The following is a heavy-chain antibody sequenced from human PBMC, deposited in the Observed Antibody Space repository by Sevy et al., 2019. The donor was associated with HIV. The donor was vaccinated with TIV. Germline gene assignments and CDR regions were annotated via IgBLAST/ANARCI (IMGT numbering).Heavy chain of an antibody. CDR1: GFTFSSYW. V-gene: IGHV3-7*01. CDR2: MKEGGSER. Sequence: GGSLRLSCAASGFTFSSYWMSWVRQAPGKGLEWVATMKEGGSERNYWESGKGRFTMSRDNAKNSLYLQMNSLRAEDTAVYYCVREGVGGYSYSLDCWGQGTLVTVSS. J-gene: IGHJ4*02. CDR3: VREGVGGYSYSLDC. D-gene: IGHD5-18*01.